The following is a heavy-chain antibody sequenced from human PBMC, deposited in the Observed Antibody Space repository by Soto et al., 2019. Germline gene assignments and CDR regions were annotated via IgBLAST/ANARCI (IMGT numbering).Heavy chain of an antibody. CDR1: GDSSSTYY. J-gene: IGHJ6*02. D-gene: IGHD3-3*01. V-gene: IGHV4-59*12. CDR3: ARGSAGRFLGVYYGVDV. CDR2: INYSGAT. Sequence: QVQLQESGPGLVKSSETLSLTCSVSGDSSSTYYWGWIRQPPGKGLEWIGYINYSGATYYNSSLKSRVDISLDTSKNQFFLRLTSVTAADTAVYYCARGSAGRFLGVYYGVDVWGQGTTVAVSS.